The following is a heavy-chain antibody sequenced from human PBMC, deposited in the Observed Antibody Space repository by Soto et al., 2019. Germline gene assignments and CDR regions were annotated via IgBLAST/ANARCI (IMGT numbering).Heavy chain of an antibody. Sequence: SETLSLTCTVSAGSISIGAYYWSWIRQHPGKGLEWIGYIYYSGSTYYNPSLKSRVTISVDTSKNQFSLKLSSVTAADTAVYYCARDRPDAPFDYWGQGTPVTVS. CDR3: ARDRPDAPFDY. V-gene: IGHV4-31*03. CDR2: IYYSGST. CDR1: AGSISIGAYY. J-gene: IGHJ4*02.